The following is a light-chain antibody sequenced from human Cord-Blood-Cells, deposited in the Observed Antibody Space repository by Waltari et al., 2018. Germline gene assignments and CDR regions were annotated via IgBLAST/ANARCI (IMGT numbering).Light chain of an antibody. CDR3: QQSYSTPYT. V-gene: IGKV1-39*01. J-gene: IGKJ2*01. Sequence: DIQMAQSPSSLSASLGNRVTITCRASQSISSYLNWYQQKPGKAPKLLSYAASSLQSGVPSRFSGSGSGTDFTLTISSLQPEDFATYYCQQSYSTPYTFGQGTKLEIK. CDR2: AAS. CDR1: QSISSY.